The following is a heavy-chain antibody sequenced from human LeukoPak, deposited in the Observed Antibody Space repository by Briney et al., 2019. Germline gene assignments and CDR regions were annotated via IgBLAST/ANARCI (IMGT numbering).Heavy chain of an antibody. Sequence: KTSETLSLTCTVSGGSISSYYWSRIRQPAGKGLEWIGYIYYSGNTNYNPSLKSRVTISVDTSKNQFSLKLSSVTAADTAVYYCAKVAGDSYGYTVDYWGQGTLVTVSS. D-gene: IGHD5-18*01. J-gene: IGHJ4*02. V-gene: IGHV4-59*01. CDR2: IYYSGNT. CDR3: AKVAGDSYGYTVDY. CDR1: GGSISSYY.